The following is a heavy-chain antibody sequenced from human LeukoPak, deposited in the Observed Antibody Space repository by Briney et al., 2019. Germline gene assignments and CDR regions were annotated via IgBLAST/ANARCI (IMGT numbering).Heavy chain of an antibody. Sequence: PGGSLTLSCAASGFTFSSYAMHWVRQAPGKGLGWVANINPDGSEKYSVDSVKGRFTISRDNAKNSLYLQMNSLRAEDTAVYYCARDRAYKSFDYWGQGTLVTVSS. D-gene: IGHD3-16*01. CDR2: INPDGSEK. CDR1: GFTFSSYA. V-gene: IGHV3-7*01. CDR3: ARDRAYKSFDY. J-gene: IGHJ4*02.